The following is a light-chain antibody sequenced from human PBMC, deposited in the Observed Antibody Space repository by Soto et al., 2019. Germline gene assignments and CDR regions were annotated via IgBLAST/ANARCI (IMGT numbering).Light chain of an antibody. CDR1: QSLLHSNGYNY. CDR2: LGS. V-gene: IGKV2-28*01. Sequence: DIVMTQSPLSLPVTPGEPASISCRSSQSLLHSNGYNYLDWYLQKPGQSPQLLIYLGSNRASGVPDRFSGSGSGTDFTLNISSVEAEDVGVYYCMQALQSPPTFGQGTKLEIK. CDR3: MQALQSPPT. J-gene: IGKJ2*01.